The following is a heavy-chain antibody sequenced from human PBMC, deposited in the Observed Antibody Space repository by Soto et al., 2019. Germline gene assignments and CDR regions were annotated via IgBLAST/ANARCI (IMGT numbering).Heavy chain of an antibody. CDR1: GFTFSSYA. CDR2: ISYDGSNK. CDR3: ARDWDHLDSGVDAFDI. D-gene: IGHD6-19*01. V-gene: IGHV3-30-3*01. J-gene: IGHJ3*02. Sequence: LRLSCAASGFTFSSYAMHWVRQAPGKGLEWVAVISYDGSNKYYADSVKGRFTISRDNSKNTLYLQMNSLRAEDTAVYYCARDWDHLDSGVDAFDIWGQGTMVTVSS.